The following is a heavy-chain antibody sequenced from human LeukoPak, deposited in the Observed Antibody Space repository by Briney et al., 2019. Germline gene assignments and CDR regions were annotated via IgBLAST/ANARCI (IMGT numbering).Heavy chain of an antibody. Sequence: GGSLRLSCAASGFTFGSYWMTWVRQAPGKGLEWVANIKQDGSERYYVDSMKGRITIPRDNAKKSLYLEVNSLSAEDTAVYYCVRDGGYSGYEYWGQGTLVTVSS. CDR3: VRDGGYSGYEY. J-gene: IGHJ4*02. V-gene: IGHV3-7*04. CDR2: IKQDGSER. CDR1: GFTFGSYW. D-gene: IGHD5-12*01.